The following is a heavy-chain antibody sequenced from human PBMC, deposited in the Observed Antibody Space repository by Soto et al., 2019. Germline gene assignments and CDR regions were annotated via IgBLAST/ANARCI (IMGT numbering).Heavy chain of an antibody. CDR1: GYSFTSYW. D-gene: IGHD6-13*01. V-gene: IGHV5-51*01. Sequence: RGESLKISCKGSGYSFTSYWIGWVRQMPGKGLEWMGIIYPGDSDTRYSPSFQGQVTISADKSISTAYLQWSSLKASDTAMYYCARHYSSSWQYYYYYYGMDVWGQGTTVTVSS. CDR2: IYPGDSDT. J-gene: IGHJ6*02. CDR3: ARHYSSSWQYYYYYYGMDV.